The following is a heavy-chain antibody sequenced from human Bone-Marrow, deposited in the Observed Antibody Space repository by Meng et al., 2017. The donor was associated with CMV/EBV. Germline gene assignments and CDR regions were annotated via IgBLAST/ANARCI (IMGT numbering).Heavy chain of an antibody. D-gene: IGHD2-2*01. CDR3: AKLPGVGYCGGTSCTYVDS. V-gene: IGHV3-30*02. Sequence: GGSLRLSCAASGFTFSSYGMHWVRQAPGKGLEWVAFIRYDGSNTLYAGSVKGRFTVSRDNSKNTLYLQMNSLRAEDTAVYNCAKLPGVGYCGGTSCTYVDSWGQGTLVTVSS. J-gene: IGHJ4*02. CDR2: IRYDGSNT. CDR1: GFTFSSYG.